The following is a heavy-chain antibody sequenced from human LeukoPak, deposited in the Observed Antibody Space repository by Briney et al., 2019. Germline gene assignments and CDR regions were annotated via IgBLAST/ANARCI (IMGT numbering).Heavy chain of an antibody. CDR2: MNPNSGNT. CDR1: GYTFTSYD. Sequence: ASVKVSCKASGYTFTSYDINWVRQATGQGLEWMGWMNPNSGNTGYAQKFQGRVTMTRNTSISTAYMELSSLRSEDTAVYYCARNYYDSSGYYYFGNYYYMDVWGKGTTVTVSS. J-gene: IGHJ6*03. V-gene: IGHV1-8*01. CDR3: ARNYYDSSGYYYFGNYYYMDV. D-gene: IGHD3-22*01.